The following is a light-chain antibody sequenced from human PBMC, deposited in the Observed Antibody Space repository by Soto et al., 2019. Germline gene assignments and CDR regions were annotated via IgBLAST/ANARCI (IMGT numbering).Light chain of an antibody. J-gene: IGKJ1*01. Sequence: DIQMTQSPSTLSASIGERETITCRASQTINNWLAWYQQKPGKAPNLLIYHASNLETGVPSRFSGSAFGTEFTLTISSLQPDDFATYYCQHYNSYPWTFGQGTKV. CDR1: QTINNW. CDR3: QHYNSYPWT. V-gene: IGKV1-5*01. CDR2: HAS.